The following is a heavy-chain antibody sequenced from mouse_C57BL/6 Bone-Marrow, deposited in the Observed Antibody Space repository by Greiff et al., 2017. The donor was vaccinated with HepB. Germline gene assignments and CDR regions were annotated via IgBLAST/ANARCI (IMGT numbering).Heavy chain of an antibody. CDR2: IDPSDSYT. Sequence: VQLQQSGAELVMPGASVKLSCKASGYTFTSYWMHWVKQRPGQGLEWIGEIDPSDSYTNYNQKFKGKSTLTVDKSSSTAYMQLSSLTSEDSAVYYCAREGTYLDYWGQGTSVTVSS. CDR3: AREGTYLDY. J-gene: IGHJ4*01. V-gene: IGHV1-69*01. CDR1: GYTFTSYW. D-gene: IGHD1-1*01.